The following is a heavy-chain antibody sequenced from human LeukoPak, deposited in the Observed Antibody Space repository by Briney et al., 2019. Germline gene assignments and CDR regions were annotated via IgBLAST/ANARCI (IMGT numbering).Heavy chain of an antibody. CDR2: IYYSGST. D-gene: IGHD2-2*02. V-gene: IGHV4-30-4*08. J-gene: IGHJ5*02. CDR1: GGSISSGDYY. Sequence: SQTLSLTCTVSGGSISSGDYYWSWIRQPPGKGLEWIGYIYYSGSTHYNPSLKSRVTISVDASKNQFSLKLSSVTAADTAVYYCARTDIVVVPAAISWFDPWGQGTLVTVSS. CDR3: ARTDIVVVPAAISWFDP.